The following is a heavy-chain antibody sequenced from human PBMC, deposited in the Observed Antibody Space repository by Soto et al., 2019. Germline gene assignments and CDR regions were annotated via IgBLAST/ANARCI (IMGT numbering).Heavy chain of an antibody. CDR2: ISWNSGSI. V-gene: IGHV3-9*01. CDR3: AKDRRGYYYYGMDV. CDR1: GFTFDDYA. Sequence: SLRLSCAASGFTFDDYAMHWVRQAPGKGLEWVSGISWNSGSIGYADSVKGRFTISRDNAKNYLYLQMNSLRAEDTALYYCAKDRRGYYYYGMDVWGQGTKVTVSS. D-gene: IGHD4-17*01. J-gene: IGHJ6*02.